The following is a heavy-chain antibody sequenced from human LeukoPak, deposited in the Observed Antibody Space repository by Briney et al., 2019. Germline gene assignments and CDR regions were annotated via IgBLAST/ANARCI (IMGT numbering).Heavy chain of an antibody. CDR2: ISSRSSTI. J-gene: IGHJ4*02. Sequence: PGGSLRLSCAASGFTLSSYSMNWVRQAPGKGLEWVSYISSRSSTIYYADSVKGRFTISRDSAKNSLYLQMNSLRDEDTAVYYCARETYAPFDYWGQGALVTVSS. CDR3: ARETYAPFDY. V-gene: IGHV3-48*02. CDR1: GFTLSSYS.